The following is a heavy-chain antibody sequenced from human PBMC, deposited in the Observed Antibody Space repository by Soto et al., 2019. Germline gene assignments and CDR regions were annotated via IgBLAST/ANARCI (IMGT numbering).Heavy chain of an antibody. CDR2: IYISGST. CDR1: GGSMNSYY. D-gene: IGHD6-13*01. J-gene: IGHJ6*02. Sequence: TSETLSLTCPVSGGSMNSYYWSWIRQPAGKGLEWVGRIYISGSTSYNPSLKSRVTMSLDTSKNQFSLKLNSLTAADTAVYYCAGVGAAAGYYYGIDVWGQGTTVTVSS. CDR3: AGVGAAAGYYYGIDV. V-gene: IGHV4-4*07.